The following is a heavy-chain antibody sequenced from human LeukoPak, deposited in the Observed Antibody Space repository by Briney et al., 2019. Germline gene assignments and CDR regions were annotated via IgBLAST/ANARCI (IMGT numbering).Heavy chain of an antibody. D-gene: IGHD2-8*01. CDR2: INHSGST. CDR3: ARGLSVSNGGYYYHGMDV. CDR1: GGSFSGYY. Sequence: SETLSLTCAVYGGSFSGYYWSWIRQPPGKGLEWIGEINHSGSTNYNPSLKSRVTISVDTSKNQFSLKLSSVTAADTAVYYCARGLSVSNGGYYYHGMDVWGQGTTVTVSS. J-gene: IGHJ6*02. V-gene: IGHV4-34*01.